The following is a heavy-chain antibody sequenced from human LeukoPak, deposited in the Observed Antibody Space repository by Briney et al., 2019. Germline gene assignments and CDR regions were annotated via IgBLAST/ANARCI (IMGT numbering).Heavy chain of an antibody. CDR2: INANSGGT. CDR1: GYTFTGYY. Sequence: ASVTVSCKASGYTFTGYYVHWVRQAPGQGLEWMGWINANSGGTNYAPKFQGRVTMTRDTSIYTAYMELSKLRSDDTAVYYCARALRSGSYREFDYWGQGALVTVSS. V-gene: IGHV1-2*02. J-gene: IGHJ4*02. CDR3: ARALRSGSYREFDY. D-gene: IGHD1-26*01.